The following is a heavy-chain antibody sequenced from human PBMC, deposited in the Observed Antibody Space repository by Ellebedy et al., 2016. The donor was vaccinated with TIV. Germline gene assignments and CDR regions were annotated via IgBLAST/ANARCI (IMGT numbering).Heavy chain of an antibody. J-gene: IGHJ3*01. CDR1: GFIFSTFA. D-gene: IGHD5-24*01. CDR2: LYGSGRGI. CDR3: VKDQIAGDGRWVFDL. Sequence: GESLKISCAASGFIFSTFAMGWVRQSTGKGLEGVSGLYGSGRGIFYSVSVKGRFTISIDNPKNTLYLQMNSLRAEDTCIYYCVKDQIAGDGRWVFDLWGQGTMVTVSS. V-gene: IGHV3-23*01.